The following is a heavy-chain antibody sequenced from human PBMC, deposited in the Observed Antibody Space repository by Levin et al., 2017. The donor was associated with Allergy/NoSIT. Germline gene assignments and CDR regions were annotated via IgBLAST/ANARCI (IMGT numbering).Heavy chain of an antibody. V-gene: IGHV4-34*01. CDR3: ARGPYSSSWYFY. J-gene: IGHJ4*02. CDR2: INHSGST. D-gene: IGHD6-13*01. Sequence: LSQTLSLTCAVYGGSFSGYYWSWIRQPPGKGLEWIGEINHSGSTNYNPSLKSRVTISVDTSKNQFSLKLSSVTAADTAVYYCARGPYSSSWYFYWGQGTLVTVSS. CDR1: GGSFSGYY.